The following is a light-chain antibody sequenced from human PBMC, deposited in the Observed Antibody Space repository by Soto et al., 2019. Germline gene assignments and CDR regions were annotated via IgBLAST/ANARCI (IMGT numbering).Light chain of an antibody. CDR1: QSVSSSY. Sequence: EIVLTQSPGTLSLSPGERATLTCRASQSVSSSYLAWYQQKPGQAPRLLMYDASSRATGIPDRFSGSGSATDFTLTISRLEPEDFAVYYCQQFGTSFPYTFGQGTKLDIK. J-gene: IGKJ2*01. CDR3: QQFGTSFPYT. CDR2: DAS. V-gene: IGKV3-20*01.